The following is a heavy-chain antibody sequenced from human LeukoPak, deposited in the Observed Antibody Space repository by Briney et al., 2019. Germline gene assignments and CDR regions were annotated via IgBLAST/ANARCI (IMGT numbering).Heavy chain of an antibody. CDR1: GFTFGSYA. Sequence: GGSLRLSCAASGFTFGSYAMSWVRQAPGKGLEWVSAISGSGGSTYYADSVKGRFTISRDNSKSTLYLQMNGLRAEDTAVYYCARDPKKWELLRYYFDYWGQGTLVTVSS. V-gene: IGHV3-23*01. J-gene: IGHJ4*02. CDR3: ARDPKKWELLRYYFDY. CDR2: ISGSGGST. D-gene: IGHD1-26*01.